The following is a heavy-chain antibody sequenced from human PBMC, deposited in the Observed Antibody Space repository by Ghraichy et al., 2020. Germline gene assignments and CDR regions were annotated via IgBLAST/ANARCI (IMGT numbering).Heavy chain of an antibody. Sequence: GGSLRLSCAASGFTFRNYGMHWVRQAPGKGLEWVSSTSNSGGSTYYADSVKGRFTISRDNFKNTLFLQINSLRAEDTAIYFCARPNSPHLYFGDAFDVWGQGKIVTVSP. D-gene: IGHD2-2*02. J-gene: IGHJ3*01. V-gene: IGHV3-23*01. CDR1: GFTFRNYG. CDR3: ARPNSPHLYFGDAFDV. CDR2: TSNSGGST.